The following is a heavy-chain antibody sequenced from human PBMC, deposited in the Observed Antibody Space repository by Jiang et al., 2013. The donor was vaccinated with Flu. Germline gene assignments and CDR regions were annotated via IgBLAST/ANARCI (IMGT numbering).Heavy chain of an antibody. D-gene: IGHD3-10*01. CDR1: GFTFSSYA. V-gene: IGHV3-23*01. CDR3: AKDSELWFGELLPDAFDI. Sequence: QLLESGGGLVQPGGSLRLSCAASGFTFSSYAMSWVRQAPGKGLEWVSAISGSGGSTYYADSVKGRFTISRDNSKNTLYLQMNSLRAEDTAVYYCAKDSELWFGELLPDAFDIWGQGTMVTVSS. CDR2: ISGSGGST. J-gene: IGHJ3*02.